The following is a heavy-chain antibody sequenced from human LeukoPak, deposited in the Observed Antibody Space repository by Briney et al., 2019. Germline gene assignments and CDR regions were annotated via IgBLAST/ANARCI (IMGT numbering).Heavy chain of an antibody. V-gene: IGHV3-30*18. CDR2: ISYDGSNK. CDR3: AKDQIGYGGVESGMDV. J-gene: IGHJ6*04. Sequence: GGSLRLSCAASGFTFSSYGMHWVRQAPGKGLEWVAVISYDGSNKYCADSVKGRFTISRDNSKNTLYLQMNSLRAEDTAVYYCAKDQIGYGGVESGMDVWGKGTTVTVSS. D-gene: IGHD4-23*01. CDR1: GFTFSSYG.